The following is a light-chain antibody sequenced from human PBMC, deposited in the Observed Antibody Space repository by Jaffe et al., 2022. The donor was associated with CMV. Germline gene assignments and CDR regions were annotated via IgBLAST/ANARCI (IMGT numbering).Light chain of an antibody. J-gene: IGLJ2*01. CDR2: DVT. V-gene: IGLV2-14*03. Sequence: QSALTQPASVSGSPGQSITISCTGTSSDVDYYNYVSWYQQRPGKAPKLMIYDVTNRPSHVSNRFLGSKSGNTASLTISGLQPEDEADYYCSSYTSSRTVVFGGGTRLTVL. CDR1: SSDVDYYNY. CDR3: SSYTSSRTVV.